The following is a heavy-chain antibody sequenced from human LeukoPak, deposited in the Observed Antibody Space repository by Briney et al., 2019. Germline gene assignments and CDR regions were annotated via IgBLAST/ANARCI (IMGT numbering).Heavy chain of an antibody. CDR1: GGSISSYY. J-gene: IGHJ4*02. CDR2: IYTSGST. D-gene: IGHD3-22*01. Sequence: PSETLSFTCNVSGGSISSYYWSWIRQPPGKGLNWIGRIYTSGSTNYNPSLKSRVTMSVDTSKNQFSLKLSSVTAADTAVYYCATEMDYYYDSSGFDYWGQGTLVTVSS. V-gene: IGHV4-4*07. CDR3: ATEMDYYYDSSGFDY.